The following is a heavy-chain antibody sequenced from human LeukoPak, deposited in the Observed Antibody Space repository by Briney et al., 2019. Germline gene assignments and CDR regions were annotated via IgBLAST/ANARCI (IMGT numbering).Heavy chain of an antibody. CDR1: GFTFSSYS. Sequence: GGSLRLSCAASGFTFSSYSMNWVRQAPGKGLEWVSSISSSSSYIYYADSVKGRFTISRDNAKNSLYLQMNSLRAEDTAVYYCARVSCSSTACSLGAFDIWGQGTMVTVSS. V-gene: IGHV3-21*01. D-gene: IGHD2-2*01. J-gene: IGHJ3*02. CDR2: ISSSSSYI. CDR3: ARVSCSSTACSLGAFDI.